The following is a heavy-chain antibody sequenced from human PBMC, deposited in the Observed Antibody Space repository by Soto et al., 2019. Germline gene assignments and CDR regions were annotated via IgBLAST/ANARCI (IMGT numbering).Heavy chain of an antibody. CDR2: INPSGGST. Sequence: ASVKVSCKASGYTFTSYYMNWVRQAPGQGLEWMGIINPSGGSTSYAQKFQGRVTMTRDTSTSTVYMELRSLRSDDTAVYYCARDFGLLWFGELSVPIDYWG. V-gene: IGHV1-46*01. D-gene: IGHD3-10*01. CDR3: ARDFGLLWFGELSVPIDY. J-gene: IGHJ4*01. CDR1: GYTFTSYY.